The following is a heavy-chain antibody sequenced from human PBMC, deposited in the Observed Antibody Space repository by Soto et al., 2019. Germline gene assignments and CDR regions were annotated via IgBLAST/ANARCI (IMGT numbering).Heavy chain of an antibody. V-gene: IGHV3-53*01. CDR3: ARPRPLQSKANRKLRQNYYYGMDV. CDR2: IYSGGST. CDR1: GFTFSSNY. Sequence: GGSLRLSCAASGFTFSSNYMSWVRQAPGKGLEWVSVIYSGGSTYYAASVKGRFTISRDNSKNTLYLQMNSLRAEDTAVYYCARPRPLQSKANRKLRQNYYYGMDVWGQGTTVTVSS. J-gene: IGHJ6*02. D-gene: IGHD5-12*01.